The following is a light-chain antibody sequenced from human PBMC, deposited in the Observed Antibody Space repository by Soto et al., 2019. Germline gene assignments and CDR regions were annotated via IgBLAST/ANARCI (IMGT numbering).Light chain of an antibody. Sequence: QSALTQPASVSGSPGQSITISCTGTSSDVGGYYSVSWYQQHPGKAPKLMIYDVTNRPSGVSNRFSGSKSGNTASLTISGLQAEDEADYYCSSYTSSSTDVFGTGTKVTAL. CDR1: SSDVGGYYS. V-gene: IGLV2-14*01. CDR2: DVT. J-gene: IGLJ1*01. CDR3: SSYTSSSTDV.